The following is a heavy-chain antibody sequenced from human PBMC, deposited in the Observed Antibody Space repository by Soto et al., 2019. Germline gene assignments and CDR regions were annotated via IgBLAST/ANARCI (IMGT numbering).Heavy chain of an antibody. CDR1: GGTFSSYA. D-gene: IGHD3-16*02. Sequence: SVKVSCKASGGTFSSYAISWVRQAPGQGLEWMGGIIPIFGTANYAQKFQGRVTITADESTSTAYMELSSLRSEDTAVYYCARGPAQYDYVWGSYRFMDVWGQGTTVTVSS. V-gene: IGHV1-69*13. CDR2: IIPIFGTA. CDR3: ARGPAQYDYVWGSYRFMDV. J-gene: IGHJ6*02.